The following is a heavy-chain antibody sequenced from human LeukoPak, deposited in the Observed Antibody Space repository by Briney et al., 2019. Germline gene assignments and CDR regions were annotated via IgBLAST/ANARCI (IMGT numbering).Heavy chain of an antibody. D-gene: IGHD2-21*02. V-gene: IGHV4-34*01. CDR1: GGSFSGYY. CDR2: INHSGST. J-gene: IGHJ4*02. Sequence: SETLSLTCAVYGGSFSGYYWSWIRLPPGKGLEWIGEINHSGSTNYNPSLKSRVTISVDTSKNQFSLKLSSVTAADTAVYYCARGRGFTRYLTDWGQGTLVTVSS. CDR3: ARGRGFTRYLTD.